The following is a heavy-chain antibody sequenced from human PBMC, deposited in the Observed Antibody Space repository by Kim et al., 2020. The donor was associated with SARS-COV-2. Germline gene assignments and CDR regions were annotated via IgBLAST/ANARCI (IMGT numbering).Heavy chain of an antibody. CDR1: GYTFTSYY. CDR3: ARDLRGYSGYEGYVFDY. J-gene: IGHJ4*02. D-gene: IGHD5-12*01. Sequence: ASVKVSCKASGYTFTSYYMHWVRQAPGQGLEWMGIINPSGGSTSYAQKFQGRVTMTRDTSTSTVYMELSSLRSEDTAVYYCARDLRGYSGYEGYVFDYWGQGTLVTVSS. V-gene: IGHV1-46*01. CDR2: INPSGGST.